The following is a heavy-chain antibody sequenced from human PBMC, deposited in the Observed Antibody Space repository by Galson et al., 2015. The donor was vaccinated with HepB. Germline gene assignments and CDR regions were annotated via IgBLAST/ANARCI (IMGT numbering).Heavy chain of an antibody. D-gene: IGHD6-13*01. Sequence: SVKVSCKASGYTFTGYYMHWVRQAPGQGLEWMGWINPNSGGTNYAQKFQGWVTMTRDTSISTAYMELSRLRSDDTAVYYCARGVSSSSWYQVQTTGYYFDYWGQGTLVTVSS. CDR2: INPNSGGT. CDR3: ARGVSSSSWYQVQTTGYYFDY. J-gene: IGHJ4*02. V-gene: IGHV1-2*04. CDR1: GYTFTGYY.